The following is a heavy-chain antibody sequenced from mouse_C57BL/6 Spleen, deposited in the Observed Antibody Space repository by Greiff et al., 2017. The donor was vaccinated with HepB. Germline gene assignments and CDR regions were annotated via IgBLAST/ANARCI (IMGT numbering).Heavy chain of an antibody. CDR3: ARRGVYYYGSSDWYFDV. D-gene: IGHD1-1*01. Sequence: QVQLKESGAELVKPGASVKISCKASGYAFSSYWMNWVKQRPGKGLEWIGQIYPGDGDTNYNGKFKGKATLTADKSSSTAYMQLSSLTSEDSAVYFCARRGVYYYGSSDWYFDVWGTGTTVTVSS. CDR2: IYPGDGDT. V-gene: IGHV1-80*01. CDR1: GYAFSSYW. J-gene: IGHJ1*03.